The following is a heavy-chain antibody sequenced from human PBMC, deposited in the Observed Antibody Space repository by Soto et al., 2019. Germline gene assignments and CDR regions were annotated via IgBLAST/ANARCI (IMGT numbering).Heavy chain of an antibody. CDR1: GFTFSSYW. CDR2: INPAGSAS. Sequence: EVQLVESGGGLVQPGGSLRLSCVGSGFTFSSYWMHWVRQAPGKGPVWVTRINPAGSASSYADFVKGRIIVSRDNSKNTRDVEMNSLSAEDTAVYYCATGGYSYGCGYWGQGTLVTVSS. J-gene: IGHJ4*02. D-gene: IGHD5-18*01. V-gene: IGHV3-74*02. CDR3: ATGGYSYGCGY.